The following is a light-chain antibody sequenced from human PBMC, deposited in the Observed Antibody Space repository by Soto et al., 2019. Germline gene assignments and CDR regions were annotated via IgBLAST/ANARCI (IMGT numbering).Light chain of an antibody. J-gene: IGKJ3*01. V-gene: IGKV1-39*01. CDR3: QQSHTTLFT. CDR1: QSIDNY. Sequence: DIKMIQSPSCLSASVGDRVTITCRTSQSIDNYLNWYQQKPGKAPKLLMFAASTLQSGVPSRFSGSGSETDSTLTISSLQPEDLATYYCQQSHTTLFTFGPGTKVDIK. CDR2: AAS.